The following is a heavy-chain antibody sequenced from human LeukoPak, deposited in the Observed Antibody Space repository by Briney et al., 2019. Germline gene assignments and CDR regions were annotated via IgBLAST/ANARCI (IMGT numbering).Heavy chain of an antibody. CDR3: AKGDYYGSGPFDY. Sequence: GGSLRLSCAASGFTFSSYAMSWVRQAPGKGLEWVSAIIGSGGSTYYADSVKGRFTISRDNSKNTLYLQMNSLRAEDTAVYYCAKGDYYGSGPFDYWGQGTMVTVSS. CDR1: GFTFSSYA. D-gene: IGHD3-10*01. J-gene: IGHJ4*02. CDR2: IIGSGGST. V-gene: IGHV3-23*01.